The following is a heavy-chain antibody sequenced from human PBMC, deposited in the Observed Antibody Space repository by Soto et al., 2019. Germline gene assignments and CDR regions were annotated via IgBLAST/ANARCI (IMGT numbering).Heavy chain of an antibody. V-gene: IGHV6-1*01. CDR3: ARDSAVAFHY. CDR1: GDSVASNSAA. D-gene: IGHD6-13*01. J-gene: IGHJ4*01. CDR2: TYYRSKWYN. Sequence: QTLSLTCAISGDSVASNSAAWNWIRQSPSRGLEWLGRTYYRSKWYNDYAVSVKSRITINPDTSKNQFSLQLNSVTPEDMAVDYSARDSAVAFHYSGHRPLLPVS.